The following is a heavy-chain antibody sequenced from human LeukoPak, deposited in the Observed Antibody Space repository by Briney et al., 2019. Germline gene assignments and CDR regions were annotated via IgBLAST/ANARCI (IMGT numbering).Heavy chain of an antibody. V-gene: IGHV4-4*07. D-gene: IGHD3-10*01. CDR1: GGSISSYY. CDR3: AREVNMVRGVIITKYYYYYYMDV. Sequence: SETLSLTCTVSGGSISSYYWSWIRQPAGKGLEWIGRIYTSGSTNYNPSLKSRVTMSVDTSKNQFSLKLSSVTAADTAVYYCAREVNMVRGVIITKYYYYYYMDVWGKATTVTVSS. J-gene: IGHJ6*03. CDR2: IYTSGST.